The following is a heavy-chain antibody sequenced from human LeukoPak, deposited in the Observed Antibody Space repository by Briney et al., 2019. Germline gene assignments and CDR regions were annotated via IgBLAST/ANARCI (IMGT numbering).Heavy chain of an antibody. Sequence: GGSLRLSCATSGCRLINSGMTWVRQAPGKGLEWVSDISGTVRGERTYYADSVKGRFTISRDNSKNTLYLQMNGLRADDTAVYYCLCYYASATFYWGQGTLVTVSS. CDR3: LCYYASATFY. D-gene: IGHD3-10*01. J-gene: IGHJ4*02. V-gene: IGHV3-23*01. CDR1: GCRLINSG. CDR2: ISGTVRGERT.